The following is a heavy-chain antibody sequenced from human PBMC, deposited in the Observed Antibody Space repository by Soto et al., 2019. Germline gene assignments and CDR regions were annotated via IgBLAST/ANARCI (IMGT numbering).Heavy chain of an antibody. CDR1: GFTFSSYA. J-gene: IGHJ6*02. CDR3: AKGIGEAAVRGVMLDYYYGMDV. Sequence: AGGSLRLSCAASGFTFSSYAMSWVRQAPGKGLEWVSAISGSGGSTYYADSVKGRFTISRDNSKNTLYLQMNSLRAEDTAVYYCAKGIGEAAVRGVMLDYYYGMDVWGQGTTVTVSS. D-gene: IGHD3-10*01. CDR2: ISGSGGST. V-gene: IGHV3-23*01.